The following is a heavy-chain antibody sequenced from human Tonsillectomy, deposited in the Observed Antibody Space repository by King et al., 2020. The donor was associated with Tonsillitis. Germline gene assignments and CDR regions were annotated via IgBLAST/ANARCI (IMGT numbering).Heavy chain of an antibody. Sequence: VQLVESGGGLLQPGGSLRLSCAVSEFTFNTYAMNWVRQAPGKGLEWVSSISRSGDTTYYADSVKGRFTISRDNSKNTLFLQMNNLRAEDTAVYYCAKAKGGHSRSWLAIDYWGQGTLVTVSS. CDR3: AKAKGGHSRSWLAIDY. CDR1: EFTFNTYA. CDR2: ISRSGDTT. D-gene: IGHD6-13*01. V-gene: IGHV3-23*04. J-gene: IGHJ4*02.